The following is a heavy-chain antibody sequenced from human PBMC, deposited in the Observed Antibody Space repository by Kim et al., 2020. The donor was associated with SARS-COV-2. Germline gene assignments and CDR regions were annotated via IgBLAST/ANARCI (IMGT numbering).Heavy chain of an antibody. J-gene: IGHJ4*02. CDR2: IYYSGST. CDR3: ARSDGYSSSWYPGAFDY. Sequence: SETLSLTCTVSGGSISSYYWSWIRQPPGKGLEWIGYIYYSGSTNYNPSLKSRVTISVDTSKNQFSLKLSSVTAADTAVYYCARSDGYSSSWYPGAFDYWGQGTLVTVSS. D-gene: IGHD6-13*01. CDR1: GGSISSYY. V-gene: IGHV4-59*13.